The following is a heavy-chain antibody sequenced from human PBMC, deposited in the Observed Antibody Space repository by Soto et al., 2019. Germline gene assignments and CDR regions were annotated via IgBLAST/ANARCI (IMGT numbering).Heavy chain of an antibody. CDR1: GGSISSSSYL. D-gene: IGHD6-13*01. Sequence: QLQLQESGPGLVKPSETLSLTCTVSGGSISSSSYLWGWIRQPPGKGLEWIGSVSYRGTTFYNPSLRSRVTISVDTSKTQFSLNLNSVTAADTAVYYCARRIAAAGGFDPWGQGILVTVSS. CDR3: ARRIAAAGGFDP. V-gene: IGHV4-39*01. CDR2: VSYRGTT. J-gene: IGHJ5*02.